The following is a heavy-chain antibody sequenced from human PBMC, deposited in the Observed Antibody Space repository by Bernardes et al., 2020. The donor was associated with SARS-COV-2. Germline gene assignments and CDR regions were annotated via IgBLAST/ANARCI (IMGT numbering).Heavy chain of an antibody. CDR3: AREDSYGPRGSFDY. D-gene: IGHD5-18*01. CDR1: GYTFTGYY. Sequence: ASVKVSCKASGYTFTGYYMPWVRQAPGQGLEWMGWINPNSGGTNYAQKFQGWVTMTRDTSISTAYMELSRLRSDDTAVYYCAREDSYGPRGSFDYWGQGTLVTVSS. CDR2: INPNSGGT. V-gene: IGHV1-2*04. J-gene: IGHJ4*02.